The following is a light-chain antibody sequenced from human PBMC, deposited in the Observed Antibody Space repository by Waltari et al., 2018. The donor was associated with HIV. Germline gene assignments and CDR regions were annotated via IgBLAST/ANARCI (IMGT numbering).Light chain of an antibody. CDR3: SSFAGTHKL. J-gene: IGLJ2*01. CDR1: NSDISDYNY. Sequence: QSALTQSPSASGSPGQSVNISCSGANSDISDYNYVSWYQQHSDRPPQLIIFEVTKRPSGVPDRFSGSKSGNTASLFVSGLQPEDEATYFCSSFAGTHKLFGGGTKLTVL. CDR2: EVT. V-gene: IGLV2-8*01.